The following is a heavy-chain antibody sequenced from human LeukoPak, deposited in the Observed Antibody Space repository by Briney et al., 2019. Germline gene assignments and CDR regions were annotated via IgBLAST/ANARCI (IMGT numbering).Heavy chain of an antibody. CDR2: IKSKTDGETS. J-gene: IGHJ4*02. CDR3: TTYSYGDFDY. D-gene: IGHD5-18*01. V-gene: IGHV3-15*01. CDR1: GFTFANAW. Sequence: GGSLRLSCAASGFTFANAWMSWVRQAPGKGLECVGRIKSKTDGETSDYAAPVKGRFTISRDDSKNMLYLQMNSLKTEDTAVYYCTTYSYGDFDYWGQGTLVTVSS.